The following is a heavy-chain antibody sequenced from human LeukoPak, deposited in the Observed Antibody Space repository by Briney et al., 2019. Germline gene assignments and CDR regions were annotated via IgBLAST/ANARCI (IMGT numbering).Heavy chain of an antibody. CDR1: GFTFSSYG. Sequence: LGGSLRLSCAASGFTFSSYGMHWVRQAPGKGLEWVSSIGSSGGRTYYADSVKGRFTISRDNSKNTLYLQMNSLRGDDTAAYYCAKVLGVATAGVSLLDFWGQGTLVTVSS. D-gene: IGHD6-13*01. CDR3: AKVLGVATAGVSLLDF. V-gene: IGHV3-23*01. CDR2: IGSSGGRT. J-gene: IGHJ4*02.